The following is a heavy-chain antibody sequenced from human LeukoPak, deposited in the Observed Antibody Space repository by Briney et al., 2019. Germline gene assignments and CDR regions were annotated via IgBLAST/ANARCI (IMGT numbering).Heavy chain of an antibody. CDR3: AHTVWSGNYFDY. V-gene: IGHV3-74*01. CDR1: GFTFSTSW. D-gene: IGHD3-3*01. CDR2: INRDGRST. Sequence: GGSLRLSCAASGFTFSTSWMHWVRQVPGKGLVWVSRINRDGRSTDYADSVKGRFTISRDNTKNTLYLQMNSLRAEDTAVYYCAHTVWSGNYFDYWGQGTLVTVSS. J-gene: IGHJ4*02.